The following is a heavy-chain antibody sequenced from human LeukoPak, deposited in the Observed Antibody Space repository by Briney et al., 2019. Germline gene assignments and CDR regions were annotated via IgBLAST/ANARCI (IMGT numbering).Heavy chain of an antibody. CDR1: GYTFTSYY. CDR2: INPSGGST. D-gene: IGHD2-2*01. J-gene: IGHJ4*02. V-gene: IGHV1-46*01. Sequence: ASVKVSCKASGYTFTSYYMHWVRQAPGQGLEWMGIINPSGGSTSYAQKFQGRVTMTTDTSTSTAYMELRSLRSDDTAVYYCARAGGPRVPAAISIGEAFDYWGQGTLVTVSS. CDR3: ARAGGPRVPAAISIGEAFDY.